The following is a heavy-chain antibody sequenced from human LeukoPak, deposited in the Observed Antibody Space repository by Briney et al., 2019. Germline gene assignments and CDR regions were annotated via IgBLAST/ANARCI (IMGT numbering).Heavy chain of an antibody. D-gene: IGHD6-19*01. Sequence: SETLSLTCTVSGDSISPYYWSWIRQSAGKGLEWIGRIYTRGSTNSHCSLKSRVTMSGDTSTHQFSLKLSSVTAADTAVYYCAREGLVVAWGQIRGVNQYHFDYWGQGTLVTVSS. CDR3: AREGLVVAWGQIRGVNQYHFDY. CDR1: GDSISPYY. J-gene: IGHJ4*02. V-gene: IGHV4-4*07. CDR2: IYTRGST.